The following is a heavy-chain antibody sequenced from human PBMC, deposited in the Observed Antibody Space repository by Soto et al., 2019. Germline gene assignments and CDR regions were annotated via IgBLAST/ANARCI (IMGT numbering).Heavy chain of an antibody. J-gene: IGHJ6*02. Sequence: GGSLRLSCAASGFTFSSYWMHWVRQAPGKGLVWVSRMNEDGGTTDYADSVKGRFTISRDNSQNTLFLQMKGLTVDDTAIYYCAAPRDEYGSGVSWFTYGMDIWGQGTTVTVSS. CDR2: MNEDGGTT. CDR1: GFTFSSYW. V-gene: IGHV3-74*01. D-gene: IGHD3-10*01. CDR3: AAPRDEYGSGVSWFTYGMDI.